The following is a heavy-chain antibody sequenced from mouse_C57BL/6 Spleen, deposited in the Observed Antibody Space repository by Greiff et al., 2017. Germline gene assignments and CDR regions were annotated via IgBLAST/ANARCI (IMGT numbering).Heavy chain of an antibody. D-gene: IGHD1-1*01. Sequence: EVHRVESEGGLVQPGSSMKLSCTASGFTFSDYYMAWVRQVPEKGLDWVANINYDGSSTYYLDSLKSRFIISRDNAKNILYLQMSSLKSEDTATYYCARERTVAYFDYWGQGTTLTVSS. J-gene: IGHJ2*01. CDR1: GFTFSDYY. CDR3: ARERTVAYFDY. V-gene: IGHV5-16*01. CDR2: INYDGSST.